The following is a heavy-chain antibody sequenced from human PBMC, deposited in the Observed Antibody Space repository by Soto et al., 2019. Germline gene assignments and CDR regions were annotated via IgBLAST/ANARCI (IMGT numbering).Heavy chain of an antibody. CDR1: GFTFSSYD. Sequence: HPGGSLRLSCAASGFTFSSYDMTWVRQAPGKGLGWVSAISGNGDRTYYADSVKGRFTISRDSSKNTLYLQMNSLRADDTAVYYCAKDLVRGRWLQFDYWGQGTLVTVSS. D-gene: IGHD1-26*01. CDR3: AKDLVRGRWLQFDY. J-gene: IGHJ4*02. V-gene: IGHV3-23*01. CDR2: ISGNGDRT.